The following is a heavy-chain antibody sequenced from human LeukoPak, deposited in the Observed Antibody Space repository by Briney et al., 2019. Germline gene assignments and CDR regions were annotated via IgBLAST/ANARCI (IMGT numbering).Heavy chain of an antibody. CDR3: ATPIGLGRYYQH. Sequence: GASVKVSCKVSGYTLTGLSMHWVRQAPGKGLEWMGGFDPEDGETIYAQKFQGRVTMTEDTSTDTAYMELSSLRSEDTAVYYCATPIGLGRYYQHWGQGTLVTVS. CDR1: GYTLTGLS. CDR2: FDPEDGET. J-gene: IGHJ4*02. V-gene: IGHV1-24*01. D-gene: IGHD2-15*01.